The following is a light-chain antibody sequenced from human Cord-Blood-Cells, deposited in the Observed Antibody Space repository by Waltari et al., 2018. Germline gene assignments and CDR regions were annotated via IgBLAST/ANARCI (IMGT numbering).Light chain of an antibody. J-gene: IGKJ2*01. CDR3: QQRSNWPPT. CDR2: DAS. CDR1: QSVGSY. Sequence: EIVLTQSPATMSLSPGERATLSCRASQSVGSYLAWYQQKPGQAPRLLIYDASNRATGIPARFSGSGSGTDFTLTISSLEPEDFAVYYCQQRSNWPPTCGQGTKLEIK. V-gene: IGKV3-11*01.